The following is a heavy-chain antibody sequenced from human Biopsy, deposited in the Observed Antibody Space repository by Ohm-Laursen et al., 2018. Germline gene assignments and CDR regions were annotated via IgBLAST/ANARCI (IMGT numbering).Heavy chain of an antibody. J-gene: IGHJ3*02. CDR3: AKHGSGWTGDDALHI. D-gene: IGHD6-19*01. CDR2: ISYSGST. CDR1: GGSISGSS. Sequence: GTLSLTCTVSGGSISGSSWSWIRQAPGRGLEWVGYISYSGSTSNNPSLKGRITISVDTSKNQISLKVTSVTAADTAVYYCAKHGSGWTGDDALHIWGQGTMVTVSS. V-gene: IGHV4-59*08.